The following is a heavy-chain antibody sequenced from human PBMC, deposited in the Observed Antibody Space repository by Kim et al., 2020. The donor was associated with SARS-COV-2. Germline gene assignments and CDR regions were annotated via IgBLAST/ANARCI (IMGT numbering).Heavy chain of an antibody. D-gene: IGHD1-26*01. CDR1: GYTFTLHS. CDR3: AREDWERGTDY. CDR2: INTNSGNP. V-gene: IGHV7-4-1*02. Sequence: ASVKVSCKASGYTFTLHSIHWVRQAPGQGLEYMGWINTNSGNPTYAQAFTGRFVFSLDTSDSTAYLQISSLQAADTAVYYCAREDWERGTDYWGQGILVTVSS. J-gene: IGHJ4*02.